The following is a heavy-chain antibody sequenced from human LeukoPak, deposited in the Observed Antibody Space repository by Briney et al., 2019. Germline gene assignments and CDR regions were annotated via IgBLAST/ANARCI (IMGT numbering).Heavy chain of an antibody. CDR3: ARARCSGGSCYFYYYYYMDV. J-gene: IGHJ6*03. Sequence: PPETLSLTCAVYGGSFSGYYWSWIRQPPGKGLEWIGEINHSGSTNYNPSLKSRVTISVDTSKNQFSLKLSSVTAADTAVYYCARARCSGGSCYFYYYYYMDVWGKGTTVTVSS. CDR2: INHSGST. CDR1: GGSFSGYY. V-gene: IGHV4-34*01. D-gene: IGHD2-15*01.